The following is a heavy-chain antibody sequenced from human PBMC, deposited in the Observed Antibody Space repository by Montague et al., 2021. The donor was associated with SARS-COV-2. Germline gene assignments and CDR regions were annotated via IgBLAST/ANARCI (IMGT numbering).Heavy chain of an antibody. J-gene: IGHJ4*02. V-gene: IGHV4-30-4*08. Sequence: TLSLTCTVSGGSMMSPSFHWDWIRQPPGKGLEWIGYIFYSGSAYYSPSLESRSTISIGTSKNQFSLRLTSVTAADTAVYYCARVRDSSGHDYWGQGTLVTVSS. D-gene: IGHD3-22*01. CDR2: IFYSGSA. CDR1: GGSMMSPSFH. CDR3: ARVRDSSGHDY.